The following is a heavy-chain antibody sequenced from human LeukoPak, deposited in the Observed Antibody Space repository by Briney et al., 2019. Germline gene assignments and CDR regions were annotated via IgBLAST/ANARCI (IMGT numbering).Heavy chain of an antibody. J-gene: IGHJ6*02. V-gene: IGHV1-46*01. D-gene: IGHD2-2*01. CDR3: ARVSSSSHYYYYYGMDV. CDR2: INPSGGST. CDR1: GYTLTELS. Sequence: ASVKVSCKVSGYTLTELSMHWVRQAPGQGLEWMGIINPSGGSTSYAQKFQGRVTMTRDTSTSTVYMELSSLRSEDTAVYYCARVSSSSHYYYYYGMDVWGQGTTVTVSS.